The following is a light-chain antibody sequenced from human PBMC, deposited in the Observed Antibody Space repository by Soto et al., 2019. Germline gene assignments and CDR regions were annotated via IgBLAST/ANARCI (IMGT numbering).Light chain of an antibody. CDR2: DVS. CDR3: TSYTSDSTYV. V-gene: IGLV2-14*01. Sequence: QSALTQPASVSGSPGQSITISCTGTSTDVGRYNYVSWYQQHPGKAPKLMVYDVSNRPSWVSNRFSGSKYGITASPTISGLQAEDEADYYCTSYTSDSTYVFGTGTKVTVL. J-gene: IGLJ1*01. CDR1: STDVGRYNY.